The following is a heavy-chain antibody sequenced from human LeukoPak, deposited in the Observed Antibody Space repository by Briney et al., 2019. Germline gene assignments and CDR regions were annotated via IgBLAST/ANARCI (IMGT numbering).Heavy chain of an antibody. CDR3: ARLVRFTMVRGAHFDY. Sequence: SETLSLTCTVSGGSISSSSYFWGWIRQPPGKGLDRIGSIYYSGSTYYNPSLKNRVTISVDTSKNQFSLKLSSVTAADTAVYYCARLVRFTMVRGAHFDYWGQGTLVTASS. D-gene: IGHD3-10*01. J-gene: IGHJ4*02. CDR1: GGSISSSSYF. CDR2: IYYSGST. V-gene: IGHV4-39*01.